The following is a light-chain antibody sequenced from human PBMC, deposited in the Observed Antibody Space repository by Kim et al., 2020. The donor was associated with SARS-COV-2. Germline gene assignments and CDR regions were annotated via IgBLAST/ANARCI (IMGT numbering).Light chain of an antibody. CDR3: SSYTSSSTLGV. CDR2: DVS. V-gene: IGLV2-14*03. J-gene: IGLJ2*01. Sequence: ITIACTGTGSDVGCSNYVSWYQQHPGKAPKLMIYDVSNRPSGVSNRFSGSKSGNTASLTISGLQAEDEADYYCSSYTSSSTLGVFGGGTQLTVL. CDR1: GSDVGCSNY.